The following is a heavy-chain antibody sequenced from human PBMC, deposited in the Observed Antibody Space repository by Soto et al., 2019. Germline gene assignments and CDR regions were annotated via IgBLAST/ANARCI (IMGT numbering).Heavy chain of an antibody. J-gene: IGHJ5*02. CDR1: GFTFSYYW. D-gene: IGHD6-19*01. CDR2: IKQDGSVN. Sequence: EVQLVESGGGLVQPGGSLRLSCAASGFTFSYYWMSWVRQAPGKGLEWVANIKQDGSVNFYVDSAKGRFTISRDNAKNSLYLQMNSLRAEDTAVYYCAKVASLAGHAWGQGTVVTVSS. V-gene: IGHV3-7*01. CDR3: AKVASLAGHA.